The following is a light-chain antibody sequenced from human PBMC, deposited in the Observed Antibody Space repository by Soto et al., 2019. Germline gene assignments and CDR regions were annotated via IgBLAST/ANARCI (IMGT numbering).Light chain of an antibody. V-gene: IGLV2-14*01. Sequence: LTQPASVSGSPGQSITISCTGSGRDIGAYNYVSWYQQHPGKAPKLIIYEVENRPSGVSNRFSASKSAFTASPTISGLQAEDEADYYCSSYTTSYFYVFGPGTKVTVL. J-gene: IGLJ1*01. CDR3: SSYTTSYFYV. CDR1: GRDIGAYNY. CDR2: EVE.